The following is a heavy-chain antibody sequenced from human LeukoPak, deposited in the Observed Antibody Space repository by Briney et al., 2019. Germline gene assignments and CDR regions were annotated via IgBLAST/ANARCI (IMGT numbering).Heavy chain of an antibody. J-gene: IGHJ4*02. CDR3: AREDQYNYGFGAFDY. CDR2: IYYSGST. Sequence: SETLSLTCTVSGGSISSGDYYWSWLRQPPGQGLAWIGYIYYSGSTYYNPSLKSRVTITVDTSKNQFSLKLNSVTVADTAVYYCAREDQYNYGFGAFDYWGQGTLVTVSS. V-gene: IGHV4-30-4*01. D-gene: IGHD5-18*01. CDR1: GGSISSGDYY.